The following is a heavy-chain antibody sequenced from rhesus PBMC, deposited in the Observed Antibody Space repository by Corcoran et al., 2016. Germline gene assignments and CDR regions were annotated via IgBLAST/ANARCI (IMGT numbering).Heavy chain of an antibody. Sequence: QVQLQESGPGLVKPSETLSLTCAVSGGSISSGYYYWSRIRQPPGKGLEWIGYISGSSGSNYYNPSLKRRVTISKDTSKNQFALKLSSVTAADTAVYYCASPFTAAGGYWGQGVLVTVSS. J-gene: IGHJ4*01. CDR1: GGSISSGYYY. CDR3: ASPFTAAGGY. D-gene: IGHD6-25*01. V-gene: IGHV4S17*01. CDR2: ISGSSGSN.